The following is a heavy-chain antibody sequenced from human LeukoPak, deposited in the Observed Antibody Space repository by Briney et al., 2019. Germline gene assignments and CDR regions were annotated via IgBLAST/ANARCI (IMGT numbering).Heavy chain of an antibody. Sequence: GGSLRLSCAASGFTFSSSWMHWVRQAPGKGLVWVSRINSDGNNTNYADSVRGRFTISRDNAKNTLYLQMSSLRPEDTAVYYCAREAFNYGDHYFDYWGQGTLVTVSS. J-gene: IGHJ4*02. CDR2: INSDGNNT. D-gene: IGHD4-17*01. CDR1: GFTFSSSW. V-gene: IGHV3-74*01. CDR3: AREAFNYGDHYFDY.